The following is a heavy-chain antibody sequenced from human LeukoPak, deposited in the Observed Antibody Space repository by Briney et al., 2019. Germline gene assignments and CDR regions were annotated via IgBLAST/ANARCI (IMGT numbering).Heavy chain of an antibody. J-gene: IGHJ4*02. CDR1: GFTFSSYS. V-gene: IGHV3-21*01. CDR3: ARGIYCSSTSCPFDY. D-gene: IGHD2-2*01. Sequence: GGSLRLSCAASGFTFSSYSMNWVRQAPGKGLEWVSSISSSSSYIYDADSVKGRFTISRDNAKNSLYLQMTSLRAEDTAVYDCARGIYCSSTSCPFDYWGQGTLVTVSS. CDR2: ISSSSSYI.